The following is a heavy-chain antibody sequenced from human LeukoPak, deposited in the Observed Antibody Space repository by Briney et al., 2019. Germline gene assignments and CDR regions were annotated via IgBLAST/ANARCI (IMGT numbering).Heavy chain of an antibody. CDR3: ARFLVVVPAASLALYFDY. J-gene: IGHJ4*02. V-gene: IGHV1-2*02. CDR1: GYTFTGYY. Sequence: ASVKVSCKASGYTFTGYYMHWVRQAPGQGLEWMGWINPNSGGTNYAQKFQGRVTMTRDTSISTAYMELSRLRSDDTAVYYCARFLVVVPAASLALYFDYWAREPWSPSPQ. CDR2: INPNSGGT. D-gene: IGHD2-2*01.